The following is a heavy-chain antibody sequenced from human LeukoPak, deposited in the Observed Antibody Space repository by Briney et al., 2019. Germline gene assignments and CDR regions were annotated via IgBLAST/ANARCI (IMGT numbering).Heavy chain of an antibody. CDR1: GFTFATYA. Sequence: GGSLRLSCAASGFTFATYAMTWFRQPPGTGLEWVSTILNSGSKTFYADSVEGRFTISRDNSKNTLYLEMNAPRPEDTAVYFCAKDLRPDGRNDFDYWGQGTLVTVSS. J-gene: IGHJ4*02. D-gene: IGHD2-8*01. V-gene: IGHV3-23*05. CDR2: ILNSGSKT. CDR3: AKDLRPDGRNDFDY.